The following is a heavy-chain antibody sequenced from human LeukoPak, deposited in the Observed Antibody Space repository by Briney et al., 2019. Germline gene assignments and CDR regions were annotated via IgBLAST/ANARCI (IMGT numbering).Heavy chain of an antibody. CDR3: ATAGDFWSGYSPFDY. Sequence: ASVKVSCKVSGYTLTELSMHWVRQAPGKGLEWMGGFDPEDGEIIYAQKFQGRVTMTEDTSTDTAYMELSSLRSEDTAVYYCATAGDFWSGYSPFDYWGQGTLVTVSS. V-gene: IGHV1-24*01. CDR2: FDPEDGEI. D-gene: IGHD3-3*01. CDR1: GYTLTELS. J-gene: IGHJ4*02.